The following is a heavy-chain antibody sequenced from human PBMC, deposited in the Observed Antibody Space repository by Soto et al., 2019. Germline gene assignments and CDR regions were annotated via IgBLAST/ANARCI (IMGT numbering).Heavy chain of an antibody. CDR1: GGSISSYY. CDR2: IYYSGST. D-gene: IGHD3-3*01. V-gene: IGHV4-59*01. CDR3: ARDRGDFWSGIHYYYGMDV. J-gene: IGHJ6*02. Sequence: SETLSLTCTVSGGSISSYYWSWIRQPPGKGLEWIGYIYYSGSTNYNPSLMSRVTISVDTSKNQFSLKLSSVTAADTAVYYCARDRGDFWSGIHYYYGMDVWGQGTTVTVSS.